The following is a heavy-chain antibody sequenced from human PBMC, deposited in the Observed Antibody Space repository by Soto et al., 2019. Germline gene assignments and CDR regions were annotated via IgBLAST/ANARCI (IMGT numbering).Heavy chain of an antibody. D-gene: IGHD6-13*01. CDR2: IVVGSGNT. Sequence: ASVKVSCKASGFTFTSSAMQWVRQARGQRLEWIGWIVVGSGNTNYAQKFQERVTITSDMSTSTAYMELSSLRSEDTAVYYCAADLIAAAGRKYYYYYMDVWGKGTTVTVSS. J-gene: IGHJ6*03. CDR1: GFTFTSSA. CDR3: AADLIAAAGRKYYYYYMDV. V-gene: IGHV1-58*02.